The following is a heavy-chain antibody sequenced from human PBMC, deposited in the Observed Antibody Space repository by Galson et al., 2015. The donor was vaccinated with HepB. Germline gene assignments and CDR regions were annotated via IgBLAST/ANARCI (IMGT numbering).Heavy chain of an antibody. CDR3: ATVGRGWSDYYYMDV. V-gene: IGHV1-24*01. J-gene: IGHJ6*03. Sequence: SVKVSCKVSGYTLTELSMHWVRQAPGKGLEWMGGFDPEDGETIYAQKFQGRVTMTEDTSTDTAYMELSSLRSEDTAVYYCATVGRGWSDYYYMDVWGKGTTVTVSS. CDR2: FDPEDGET. CDR1: GYTLTELS. D-gene: IGHD6-19*01.